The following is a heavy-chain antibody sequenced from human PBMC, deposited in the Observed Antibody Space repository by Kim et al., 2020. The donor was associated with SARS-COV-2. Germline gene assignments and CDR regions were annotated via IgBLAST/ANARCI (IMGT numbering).Heavy chain of an antibody. D-gene: IGHD3-22*01. J-gene: IGHJ5*02. Sequence: VKGRFTISMDNAKNSLYLQMNSLRAEDTALYYCAKDTSYDSSGYYSWFDPWGQGTLVTVSS. CDR3: AKDTSYDSSGYYSWFDP. V-gene: IGHV3-9*01.